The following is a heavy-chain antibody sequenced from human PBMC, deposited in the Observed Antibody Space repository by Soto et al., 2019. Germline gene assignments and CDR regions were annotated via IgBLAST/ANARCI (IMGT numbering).Heavy chain of an antibody. Sequence: QLQLQESGSGLVRPSETLSRTCAVSGASISSGGYSWNWILQPPGKGLEWLCYIYHSGNTYYKPSIKTRVIISIDRSKTHFSLKLYSVTAADTAVYYCASLSSGWRDVWGLGTTVIVSS. CDR3: ASLSSGWRDV. V-gene: IGHV4-30-2*01. J-gene: IGHJ6*02. CDR1: GASISSGGYS. CDR2: IYHSGNT. D-gene: IGHD6-19*01.